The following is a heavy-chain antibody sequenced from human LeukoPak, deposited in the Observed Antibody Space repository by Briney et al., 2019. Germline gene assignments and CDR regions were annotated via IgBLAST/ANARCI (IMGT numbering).Heavy chain of an antibody. Sequence: SETLSLTCTVSGGSISSGGYYWSWIRQHPGKGLEWIGYIYYSGSTYYNPSLKSRVTISVDTSKNQFSLKLSSVTAADTAVYYCARFGASYCSSTSCVRETPWYYFDYWGQGTLVTVSS. CDR1: GGSISSGGYY. V-gene: IGHV4-31*03. CDR3: ARFGASYCSSTSCVRETPWYYFDY. CDR2: IYYSGST. J-gene: IGHJ4*02. D-gene: IGHD2-2*01.